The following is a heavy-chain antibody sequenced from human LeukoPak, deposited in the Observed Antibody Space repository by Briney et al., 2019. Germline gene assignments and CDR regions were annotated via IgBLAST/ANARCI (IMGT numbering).Heavy chain of an antibody. D-gene: IGHD3-22*01. V-gene: IGHV4-39*07. CDR1: GGSINNYY. CDR2: IYYRGNT. CDR3: ARDGHSSGYFDY. Sequence: SETLSLTCTVSGGSINNYYWGCIRQPPGKGLEWIGFIYYRGNTYYNPSLQSRVTISVDTSKNQFSLRLSSVTAADTAVYYCARDGHSSGYFDYWGQGTLVTVSS. J-gene: IGHJ4*02.